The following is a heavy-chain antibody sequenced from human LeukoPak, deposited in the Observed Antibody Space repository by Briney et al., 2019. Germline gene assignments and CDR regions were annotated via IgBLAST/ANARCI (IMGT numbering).Heavy chain of an antibody. CDR2: IWYDGSNK. V-gene: IGHV3-33*01. D-gene: IGHD3-22*01. CDR1: GFTFSSYC. J-gene: IGHJ4*02. CDR3: ARARYDSSGYYFDY. Sequence: PGRSLRLSCAASGFTFSSYCMHWVRQAPGKGLEWVAVIWYDGSNKYYADSVKGRFTISRDNSKNTLYLQMNSLRAEDTAVYYCARARYDSSGYYFDYWGQGTLVTVSS.